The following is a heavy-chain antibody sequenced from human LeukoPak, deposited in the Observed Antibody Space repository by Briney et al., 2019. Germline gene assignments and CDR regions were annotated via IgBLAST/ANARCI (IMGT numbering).Heavy chain of an antibody. V-gene: IGHV1-8*01. J-gene: IGHJ5*02. Sequence: GASVKVSCKASGYTFTTYDINWVRQATGQGLEWVGWMNPSSGNTGYAQKFQGRVTMTRNTSISTAYIELSSLRSGDTAVYYCARGPNKSDGGNSGSAWFDPWGQGTLVTVSS. CDR1: GYTFTTYD. D-gene: IGHD4-23*01. CDR3: ARGPNKSDGGNSGSAWFDP. CDR2: MNPSSGNT.